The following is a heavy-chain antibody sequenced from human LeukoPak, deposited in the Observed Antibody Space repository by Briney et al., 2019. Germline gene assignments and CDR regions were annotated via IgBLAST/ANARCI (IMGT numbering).Heavy chain of an antibody. CDR2: VNPQGSDT. CDR1: GFTFSSYW. V-gene: IGHV3-74*01. D-gene: IGHD6-19*01. CDR3: ARARWSSTGWFLGY. Sequence: GGSLRLSCAASGFTFSSYWMHWVRQAPGEGLVWVPRVNPQGSDTSYTDSVKGRFTISRDNAKDSLHLQTDNLRAEDTAVYYCARARWSSTGWFLGYWGQGTLVAVSS. J-gene: IGHJ4*02.